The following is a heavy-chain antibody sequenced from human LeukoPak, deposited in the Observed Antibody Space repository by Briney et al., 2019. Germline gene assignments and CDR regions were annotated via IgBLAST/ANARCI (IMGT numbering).Heavy chain of an antibody. CDR1: GLTISKSW. CDR2: IDPDGSDI. V-gene: IGHV3-7*04. J-gene: IGHJ4*02. Sequence: PGGSLRLSCAVSGLTISKSWMSWVRQAPGKGLEWVANIDPDGSDIYYVDSVKGRFTVSRDNAKNSLYLQMNSLRVEDTGTYYCIRGSSSYWGQGTLATV. CDR3: IRGSSSY.